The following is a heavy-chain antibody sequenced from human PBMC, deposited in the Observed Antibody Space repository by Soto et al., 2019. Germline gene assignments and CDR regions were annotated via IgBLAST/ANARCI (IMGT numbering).Heavy chain of an antibody. CDR1: GFTFSSYG. CDR3: ARYVMVTAMVMGFFDL. D-gene: IGHD2-21*02. V-gene: IGHV3-33*01. CDR2: IWYDGSNK. Sequence: QVQLVESGGGVVQPGRSLRLSCAASGFTFSSYGMHWVRQAPGKGLEWVAVIWYDGSNKYYADSVKGRFTISRDNSKNTLYLQMNSLRAEDTAVYYCARYVMVTAMVMGFFDLWGRGTLVTVSS. J-gene: IGHJ2*01.